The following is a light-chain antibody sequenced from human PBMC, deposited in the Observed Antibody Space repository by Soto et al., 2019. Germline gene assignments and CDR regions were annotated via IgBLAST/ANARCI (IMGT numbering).Light chain of an antibody. Sequence: ETVMTQSPATLSVSPGERATLSCRASQSVSSNLAWYQQKPGQAPRLLIYGASTRATGIPARFSGSGSGTEFTLTISSLQSEDFAVYYCQQYNNWPPTFGGGTKV. V-gene: IGKV3-15*01. J-gene: IGKJ4*01. CDR2: GAS. CDR1: QSVSSN. CDR3: QQYNNWPPT.